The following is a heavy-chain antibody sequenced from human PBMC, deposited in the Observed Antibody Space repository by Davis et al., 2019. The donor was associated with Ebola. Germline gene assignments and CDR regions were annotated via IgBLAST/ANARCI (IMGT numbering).Heavy chain of an antibody. CDR3: AKAKHAVYYYYGMDV. J-gene: IGHJ6*02. Sequence: GGSLRLSCAASGFTFSSYGMHWVRQAPGKGLEWVAVISYDGSKKYYADSVKGRFTISRDNSKNTVYLQMNSLRVEDTGVYYCAKAKHAVYYYYGMDVWGQGAPVTVPS. CDR2: ISYDGSKK. V-gene: IGHV3-30*18. CDR1: GFTFSSYG.